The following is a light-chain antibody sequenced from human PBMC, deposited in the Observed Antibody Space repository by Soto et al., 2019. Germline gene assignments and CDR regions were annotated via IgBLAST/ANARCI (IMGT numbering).Light chain of an antibody. CDR2: GAS. Sequence: EIVLTQSPGTLSLSPGERATLSCRASQSVSSSYLAWYQQKPGQAPRLLIYGASSRATGIPDRFSGSGSGTDFTLTISRLEPEDFAVYYCQQYGSSQGLGQGTRLEIK. CDR1: QSVSSSY. CDR3: QQYGSSQG. J-gene: IGKJ5*01. V-gene: IGKV3-20*01.